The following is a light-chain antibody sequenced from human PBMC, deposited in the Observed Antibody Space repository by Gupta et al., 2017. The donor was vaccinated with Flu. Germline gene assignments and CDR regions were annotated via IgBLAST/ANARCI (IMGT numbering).Light chain of an antibody. CDR1: QGISSY. CDR3: QQLNSYVFT. V-gene: IGKV1-9*01. Sequence: DIQLTQSPSFLSASVGDGVTITCRAIQGISSYLAWYQQKPGKAPKLLIYAASTLQSGVPSRFSGSGSGTEFTLTISSLQPEDFATYYCQQLNSYVFTFGPGTKVDIK. CDR2: AAS. J-gene: IGKJ3*01.